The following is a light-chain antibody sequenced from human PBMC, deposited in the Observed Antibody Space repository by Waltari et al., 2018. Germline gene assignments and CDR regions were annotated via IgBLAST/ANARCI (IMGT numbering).Light chain of an antibody. Sequence: QSALTQPPSASGSPGQSVTISCTGTSSDYVSWFQHPPGKAPKLMIYEVSKRRSGVPGRFSCSKSSNAASLTVSGLQADDEAHYYCSSYADNTLVFGGGTKLTVL. CDR1: SSDY. CDR3: SSYADNTLV. CDR2: EVS. V-gene: IGLV2-8*01. J-gene: IGLJ3*02.